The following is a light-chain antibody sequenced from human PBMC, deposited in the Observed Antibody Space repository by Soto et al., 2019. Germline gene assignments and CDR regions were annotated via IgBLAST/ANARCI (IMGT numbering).Light chain of an antibody. J-gene: IGKJ5*01. CDR2: GAS. Sequence: EIVLTQSPGTLSLSPGERATLSCRASQSVSSSYLAWYQQKPGQAPRLLIYGASSRATGIPDRFSGSGSGTDFTLTIIRLEPEDFAVYSCQQYGSSPVSFGQGTRLEIK. CDR1: QSVSSSY. CDR3: QQYGSSPVS. V-gene: IGKV3-20*01.